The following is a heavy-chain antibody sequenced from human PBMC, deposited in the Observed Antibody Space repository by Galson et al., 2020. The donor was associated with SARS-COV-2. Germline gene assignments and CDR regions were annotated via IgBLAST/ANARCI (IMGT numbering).Heavy chain of an antibody. V-gene: IGHV4-34*01. CDR3: ARVNPRGAVVVLGFGHWFDP. J-gene: IGHJ5*02. D-gene: IGHD2-8*02. Sequence: SETLSLTCAVYGGSFSGYYWSWIRQPPGKGLEWIGEINHSGSTNYNPSLKSRVTISVDTSKNQFSLKLSSVTAADTAVYYCARVNPRGAVVVLGFGHWFDPWGQGTLVTVSS. CDR1: GGSFSGYY. CDR2: INHSGST.